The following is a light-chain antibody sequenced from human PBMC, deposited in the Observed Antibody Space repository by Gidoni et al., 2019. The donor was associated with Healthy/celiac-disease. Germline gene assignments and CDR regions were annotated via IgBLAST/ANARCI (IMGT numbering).Light chain of an antibody. V-gene: IGKV1-5*03. CDR1: QSISSW. J-gene: IGKJ4*02. Sequence: DVEIPQSPSTRSSSVGDRVNITCRASQSISSWLDWYQQKPGKAPKLLIYKASSLESGVPSRFSGSGSGTEFTLAISSLQPDDFATYYCQQYNSYPLTFGGGTKVEIK. CDR2: KAS. CDR3: QQYNSYPLT.